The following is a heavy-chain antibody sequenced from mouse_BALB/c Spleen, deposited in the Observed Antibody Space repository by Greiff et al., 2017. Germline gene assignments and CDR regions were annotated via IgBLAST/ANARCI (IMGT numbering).Heavy chain of an antibody. CDR2: IDPANGNT. CDR3: AVITTVVHFDY. J-gene: IGHJ2*01. CDR1: GFNIKDTY. Sequence: EVKLVESGAELVKPGASVKLSCTASGFNIKDTYMHWVKQRPEQGLEWIGRIDPANGNTKYDPKFQGKATITADTSSNTAYLQLSSLTSEDTAVYYCAVITTVVHFDYWGQGTTLTVSS. V-gene: IGHV14-3*02. D-gene: IGHD1-1*01.